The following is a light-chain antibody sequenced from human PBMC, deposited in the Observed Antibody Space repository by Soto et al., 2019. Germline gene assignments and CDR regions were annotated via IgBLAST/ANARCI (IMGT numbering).Light chain of an antibody. CDR1: SGHSNYA. Sequence: QLVLTQSPSASASLGASVKLTCTLSSGHSNYAIAWHQQQSEKGPRYLMKLNSDGSHSKGDGIPDRFSGSSSGAERYLTISSLQSEDEADYYCRTWGSGIVVFGGGTKVTVL. CDR2: LNSDGSH. V-gene: IGLV4-69*01. CDR3: RTWGSGIVV. J-gene: IGLJ2*01.